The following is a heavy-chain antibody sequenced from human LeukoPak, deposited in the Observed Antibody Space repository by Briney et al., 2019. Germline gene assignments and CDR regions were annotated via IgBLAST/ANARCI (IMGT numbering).Heavy chain of an antibody. J-gene: IGHJ3*02. CDR1: GFTFSSYW. Sequence: PGGSLRLSCAASGFTFSSYWMHWVRQAPGKGLVWVSRIKTDGSSTDYADSVKGRFTISRDNAKNTMYLQMNSLRAEDTAVYYCARGVPGTVPDIWGLGTMVTVSS. D-gene: IGHD1-26*01. V-gene: IGHV3-74*01. CDR3: ARGVPGTVPDI. CDR2: IKTDGSST.